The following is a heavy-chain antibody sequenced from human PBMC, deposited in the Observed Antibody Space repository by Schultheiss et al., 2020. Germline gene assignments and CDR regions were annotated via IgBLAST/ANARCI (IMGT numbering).Heavy chain of an antibody. CDR2: IYYSGST. V-gene: IGHV4-59*05. J-gene: IGHJ5*02. D-gene: IGHD4-17*01. CDR3: ASGGDSFKGWFDP. CDR1: GGSISSYY. Sequence: SQTLSLTCTVSGGSISSYYWSWIRQPAGKGLEWIGRIYYSGSTYYNPSLKSRVTLSVDTSKNQFSLKLSSVTAADTAVYYCASGGDSFKGWFDPWGQGTLVT.